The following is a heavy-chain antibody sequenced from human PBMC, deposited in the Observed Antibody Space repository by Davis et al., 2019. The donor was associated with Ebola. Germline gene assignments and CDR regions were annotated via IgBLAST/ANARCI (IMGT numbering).Heavy chain of an antibody. J-gene: IGHJ6*02. CDR2: INPSGGST. Sequence: ASVKVSCKASGYTFTSYGISWVRQAPGQGLEWMGIINPSGGSTSYAQKFQGRVTMTRDTSTSTVYMELSSLRSEDTAVYYCARLLWFGELWTPSRRGMDVWGQGTTVTVSS. CDR1: GYTFTSYG. CDR3: ARLLWFGELWTPSRRGMDV. V-gene: IGHV1-46*03. D-gene: IGHD3-10*01.